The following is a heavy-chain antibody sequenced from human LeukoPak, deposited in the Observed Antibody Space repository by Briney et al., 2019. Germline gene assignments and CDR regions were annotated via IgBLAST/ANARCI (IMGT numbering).Heavy chain of an antibody. Sequence: SETLSLTCTVYGGSFSGYYWSWIRQPPGKGLEWIGEINHSGSTNYNPSLKSRVTISVDTSKNQFSLKLSSVTAADTAVYYCARSLLVATEEYWGQGTLVTVSS. CDR3: ARSLLVATEEY. CDR1: GGSFSGYY. V-gene: IGHV4-34*01. J-gene: IGHJ4*02. CDR2: INHSGST. D-gene: IGHD5-12*01.